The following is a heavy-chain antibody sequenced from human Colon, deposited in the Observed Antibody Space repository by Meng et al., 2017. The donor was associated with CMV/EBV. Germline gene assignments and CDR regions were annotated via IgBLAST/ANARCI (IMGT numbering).Heavy chain of an antibody. V-gene: IGHV3-30*02. J-gene: IGHJ4*02. Sequence: QVQLVESGGGVVQPGGSLRLSCVTSGFIFSHYSMQWVRQSPGKGLEWGAHIRFDGSQQFYVQSVKGRFTVSRHDPKNTLYLQMNDLRPEDTGVYYCATDHLWGMPNWGRGTLVTVSS. CDR1: GFIFSHYS. CDR2: IRFDGSQQ. CDR3: ATDHLWGMPN. D-gene: IGHD3-3*02.